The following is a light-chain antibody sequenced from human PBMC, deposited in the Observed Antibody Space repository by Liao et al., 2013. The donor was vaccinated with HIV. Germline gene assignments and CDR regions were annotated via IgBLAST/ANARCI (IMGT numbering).Light chain of an antibody. CDR3: QVWDSSSDHAGV. Sequence: SYELTQPPSVSVAPGKTARITCREDRVGSKTVHWYQQKPGQAPVLVIYYDSDRPSGIPERFSGSNSGNTATLTISRVEAGDEADYYCQVWDSSSDHAGVFGGGTKLTVL. J-gene: IGLJ3*02. V-gene: IGLV3-21*01. CDR2: YDS. CDR1: RVGSKT.